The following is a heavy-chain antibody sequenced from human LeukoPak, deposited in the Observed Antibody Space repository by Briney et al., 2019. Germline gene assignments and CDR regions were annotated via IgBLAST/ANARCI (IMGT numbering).Heavy chain of an antibody. J-gene: IGHJ4*02. CDR1: GFTFSSYG. D-gene: IGHD5-24*01. CDR3: ARGPRGWLQLPVDY. V-gene: IGHV3-30*03. CDR2: ISYDGSNK. Sequence: GGSLRLSCAASGFTFSSYGMHWVRQAPGKGLEWVAVISYDGSNKYYADSVKGRFTISRDNSKNTLYLQMNSLRAEDTAVYYCARGPRGWLQLPVDYWGQGTLVTVSS.